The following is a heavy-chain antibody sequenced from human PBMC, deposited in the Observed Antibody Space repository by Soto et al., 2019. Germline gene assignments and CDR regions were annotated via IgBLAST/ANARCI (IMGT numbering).Heavy chain of an antibody. CDR3: TRDWQQPGDS. J-gene: IGHJ4*02. Sequence: EVQLVESGGALVQPGGSLRVSCAGSDFRFSNYWMSWVRQTPGKGLEWVANINEDGSQRYHAGSVEGRFTISRDNAKKSLYLQMTSLRVEDTAIYYCTRDWQQPGDSWGQGTLVTVSS. CDR2: INEDGSQR. D-gene: IGHD6-13*01. CDR1: DFRFSNYW. V-gene: IGHV3-7*01.